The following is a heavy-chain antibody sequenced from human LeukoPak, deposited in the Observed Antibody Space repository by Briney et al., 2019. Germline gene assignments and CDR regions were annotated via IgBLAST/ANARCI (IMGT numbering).Heavy chain of an antibody. V-gene: IGHV3-21*01. J-gene: IGHJ3*02. D-gene: IGHD3-22*01. CDR3: ARDLATYYYDSSGYYYGEDAFDI. CDR2: ISSSSSYI. Sequence: GGSLRLSCAASGFTFSSYSMNWVRQAPGKGLEWVSSISSSSSYIYYADSVKGRFTISRDNAKNSLYLQMNSLRAEDTAVYYCARDLATYYYDSSGYYYGEDAFDIWGQGTMVTVSS. CDR1: GFTFSSYS.